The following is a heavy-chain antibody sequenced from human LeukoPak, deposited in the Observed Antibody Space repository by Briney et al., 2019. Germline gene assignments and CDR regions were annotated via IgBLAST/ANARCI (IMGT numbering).Heavy chain of an antibody. J-gene: IGHJ4*02. Sequence: PSETLSLTCTVSGGSISSGDYYWSWIRQPPGKGLEWIGYIYYSGSTYYNPSLKSRVTISVDTSKNQFSLKLSSVTAADTAVYYCARVKSGYDSRLDYWGQGTLVTVSS. D-gene: IGHD5-12*01. CDR1: GGSISSGDYY. CDR2: IYYSGST. CDR3: ARVKSGYDSRLDY. V-gene: IGHV4-30-4*08.